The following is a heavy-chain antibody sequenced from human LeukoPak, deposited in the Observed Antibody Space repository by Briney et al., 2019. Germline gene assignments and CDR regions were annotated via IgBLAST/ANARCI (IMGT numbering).Heavy chain of an antibody. V-gene: IGHV4-31*03. Sequence: SQTLSLTCTVSGGSISSGGYYWSWIRQHPGKGLEWIGYIYYSGSTYYNPSLKSRVTISVDTSKNQFSLKLSSVTAADTAVYYCARHLIVVAKSQFDPWGQGTLVTVSS. D-gene: IGHD2-21*01. CDR2: IYYSGST. CDR3: ARHLIVVAKSQFDP. J-gene: IGHJ5*02. CDR1: GGSISSGGYY.